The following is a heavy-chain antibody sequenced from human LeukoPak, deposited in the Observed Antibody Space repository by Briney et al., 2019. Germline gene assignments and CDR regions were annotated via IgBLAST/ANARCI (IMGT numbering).Heavy chain of an antibody. Sequence: SETLSLTCTVSGGSISSGSYYWSWIRQPAGKGLEWIGRIYTSGSTNYNPSLKSRATISVDTSKNQFSLKLSSVTAADTAVYYCARDGGVLHDAFDIWGQGTMVTVSS. CDR2: IYTSGST. V-gene: IGHV4-61*02. CDR1: GGSISSGSYY. CDR3: ARDGGVLHDAFDI. J-gene: IGHJ3*02. D-gene: IGHD2-8*02.